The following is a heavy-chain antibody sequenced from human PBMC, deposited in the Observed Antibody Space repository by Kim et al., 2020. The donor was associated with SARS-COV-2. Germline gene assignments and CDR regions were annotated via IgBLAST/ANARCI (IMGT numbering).Heavy chain of an antibody. CDR2: IWYDGSNK. Sequence: GGSLRLSCAASGFTFSSYGMHWVRQAPGKGLEWVAVIWYDGSNKYYADSLKGRFTISRDNSKNTLYLQMNSLRAEDTAVYYCASFLQPGVSLDYWGQGTLVTVSS. D-gene: IGHD3-3*01. CDR3: ASFLQPGVSLDY. J-gene: IGHJ4*02. V-gene: IGHV3-33*01. CDR1: GFTFSSYG.